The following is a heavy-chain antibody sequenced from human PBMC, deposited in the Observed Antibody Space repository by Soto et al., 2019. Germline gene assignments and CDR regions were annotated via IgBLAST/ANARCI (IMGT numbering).Heavy chain of an antibody. Sequence: ETLSLTCTVSGGSVSSGSYYWSWIRQPPGKGLEWIGYIYYSGSTNYNPSLKSRVTISVDTSKNQFSLKLSSVTAADTAVYYCARGGITIFGPLSYYYGMDVWGQGTTVTVSS. CDR1: GGSVSSGSYY. D-gene: IGHD3-3*01. CDR3: ARGGITIFGPLSYYYGMDV. V-gene: IGHV4-61*01. CDR2: IYYSGST. J-gene: IGHJ6*02.